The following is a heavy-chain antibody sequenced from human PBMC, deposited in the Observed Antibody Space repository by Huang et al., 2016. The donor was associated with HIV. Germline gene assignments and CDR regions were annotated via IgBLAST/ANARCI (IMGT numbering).Heavy chain of an antibody. D-gene: IGHD3-22*01. V-gene: IGHV4-34*01. CDR3: ARGPDYYDSSGREAFDI. J-gene: IGHJ3*02. CDR2: INHSGST. CDR1: GGSCSGYY. Sequence: QVQLQQWGAGLLKPSETLSLTCAVYGGSCSGYYWSWIRQPPGKGLEWIGEINHSGSTNYNPSINSRVTISVDTAKTQFSLKLNSVTAADTAVYYCARGPDYYDSSGREAFDIWGQGTMVTVSS.